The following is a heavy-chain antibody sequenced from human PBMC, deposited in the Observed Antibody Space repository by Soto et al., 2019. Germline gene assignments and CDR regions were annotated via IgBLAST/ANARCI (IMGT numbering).Heavy chain of an antibody. V-gene: IGHV3-74*01. CDR2: INSDGSRT. J-gene: IGHJ4*02. CDR1: GFTFADYW. Sequence: GGSMRLSCAASGFTFADYWTHWVRQAPGKGLVWVSRINSDGSRTSYADSVTGRFTISRDNAKNTLYLQMNSLRVEDTALYYCARETYRFFYFDYWGQGTLVTVSS. D-gene: IGHD4-4*01. CDR3: ARETYRFFYFDY.